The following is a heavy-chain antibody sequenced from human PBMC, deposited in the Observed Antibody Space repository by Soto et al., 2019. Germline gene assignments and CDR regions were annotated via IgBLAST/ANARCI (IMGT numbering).Heavy chain of an antibody. CDR1: GGHSTSSW. J-gene: IGHJ6*02. Sequence: GEAANSSEECWGGHSTSSWVGRVRQMPRKGLEWLRIICPGDSETRYSPSVQGQFTISADKSCSTAYLQWCSLKSSGTAMYYCARPFGAAAGHKKSYYYYYGMDVWGQGTTVTVSS. CDR3: ARPFGAAAGHKKSYYYYYGMDV. D-gene: IGHD6-13*01. CDR2: ICPGDSET. V-gene: IGHV5-51*01.